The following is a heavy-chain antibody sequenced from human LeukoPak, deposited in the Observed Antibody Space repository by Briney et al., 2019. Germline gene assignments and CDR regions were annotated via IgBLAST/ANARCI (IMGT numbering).Heavy chain of an antibody. CDR3: ARGYFAVGAFDI. CDR1: GFTVSSNY. Sequence: GGSLRLSCAASGFTVSSNYMSWVRQAPGKGLEWVSVIYSGGSTSYADSVKGRFTISRDNSKNTLYLQLNSLRAEDTAVYYCARGYFAVGAFDIWGQGTMVTVSS. CDR2: IYSGGST. J-gene: IGHJ3*02. V-gene: IGHV3-66*01. D-gene: IGHD3-3*01.